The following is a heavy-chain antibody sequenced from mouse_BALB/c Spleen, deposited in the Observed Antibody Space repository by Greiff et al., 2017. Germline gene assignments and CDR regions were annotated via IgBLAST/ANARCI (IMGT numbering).Heavy chain of an antibody. Sequence: QVQLQQSGAELVRPGSSVKISCKASGYAFSSYWMNWVKQRPGQGLEWIGQIYPGDGDTNYNGKFKGKATLTADKSSSTAYMQLSSLTSEDSAVYFCARDYGSSYAYWYFDVWGAGTTVTVSS. V-gene: IGHV1-80*01. CDR3: ARDYGSSYAYWYFDV. D-gene: IGHD1-1*01. CDR2: IYPGDGDT. J-gene: IGHJ1*01. CDR1: GYAFSSYW.